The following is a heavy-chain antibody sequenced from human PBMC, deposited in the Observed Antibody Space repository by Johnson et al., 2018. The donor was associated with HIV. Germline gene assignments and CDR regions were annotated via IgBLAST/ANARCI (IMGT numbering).Heavy chain of an antibody. V-gene: IGHV3-66*03. CDR2: IYSGGST. J-gene: IGHJ3*02. D-gene: IGHD6-13*01. Sequence: VQLVESGGGLIQPGGSLRLSCAASGFTVSSNYMSWVRQAPGKGLEWVSVIYSGGSTYYADSVKGRFTISRDNSKNTLYLQMNSLRAEDTAVYYCARGIAAAPLWAFDIWGQGTMVTVSS. CDR1: GFTVSSNY. CDR3: ARGIAAAPLWAFDI.